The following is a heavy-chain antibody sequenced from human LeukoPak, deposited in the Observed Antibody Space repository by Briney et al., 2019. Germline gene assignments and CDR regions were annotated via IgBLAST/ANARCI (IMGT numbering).Heavy chain of an antibody. J-gene: IGHJ4*02. CDR1: GGSISNYY. CDR3: ARGGWNKFDY. D-gene: IGHD3-22*01. V-gene: IGHV4-59*01. CDR2: IYYNGNT. Sequence: PSGTLSLTCNVSGGSISNYYWSWIRQSPGKGLEWIGYIYYNGNTNYNPSLKSRVTISVDTSKNQFSLKLSSVTAADTAVYYCARGGWNKFDYWGQGTLVTVSS.